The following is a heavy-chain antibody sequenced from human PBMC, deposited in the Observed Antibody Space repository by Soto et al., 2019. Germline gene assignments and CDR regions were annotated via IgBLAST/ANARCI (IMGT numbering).Heavy chain of an antibody. Sequence: PSETLSLTCTVSGGSISSGGYYWSWIRQHPGKGLEWIGYIYYSGSTYYNPSLKSRVTISVDTSKNQFSLKLSSVTAADTAVYYCARGVSEGGWPNPKVDYWGQGTLVTVSS. D-gene: IGHD6-19*01. CDR1: GGSISSGGYY. V-gene: IGHV4-31*03. J-gene: IGHJ4*02. CDR3: ARGVSEGGWPNPKVDY. CDR2: IYYSGST.